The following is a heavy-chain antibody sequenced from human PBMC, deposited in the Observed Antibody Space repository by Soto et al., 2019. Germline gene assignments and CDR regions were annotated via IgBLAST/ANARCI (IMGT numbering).Heavy chain of an antibody. CDR1: GYCFTGDY. CDR2: INPSGGST. J-gene: IGHJ4*02. Sequence: ASAKGCWEGAGYCFTGDYMHWVRQAPGQGLEWMGIINPSGGSTSYAQKFQGRVTMTRDTSTSTVYMELSSLRSEDTAVYYCARGSGSYFDYWGQGTLVTVSS. CDR3: ARGSGSYFDY. D-gene: IGHD3-10*01. V-gene: IGHV1-46*01.